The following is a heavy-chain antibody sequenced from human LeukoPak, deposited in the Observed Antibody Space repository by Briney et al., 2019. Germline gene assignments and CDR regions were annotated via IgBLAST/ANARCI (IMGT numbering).Heavy chain of an antibody. CDR1: VDSFTDYD. CDR2: IYYRGNT. J-gene: IGHJ4*02. D-gene: IGHD1/OR15-1a*01. CDR3: TRDREHRTQDS. V-gene: IGHV4-39*07. Sequence: SETLSLTCTVSVDSFTDYDWGWIRQPPGKGLEWIGSIYYRGNTFYNPSLRNRVSISIDTSKGLFSLNLNSVTAADTAVYFCTRDREHRTQDSWGQGTLVTVS.